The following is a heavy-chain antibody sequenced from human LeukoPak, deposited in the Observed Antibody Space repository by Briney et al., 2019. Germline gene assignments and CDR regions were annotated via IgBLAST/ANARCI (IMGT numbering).Heavy chain of an antibody. D-gene: IGHD5-12*01. Sequence: SETLSLTCTVSGGSISSSSYYWSWIRQPPGKGLEWIGYIYYSGSTNYNPSLKSRVTISVDTSKNQFPLKLSSVTAADTAVYYCARAGVGGWLRFFDYWGQGTLVTVSS. J-gene: IGHJ4*02. V-gene: IGHV4-61*05. CDR1: GGSISSSSYY. CDR3: ARAGVGGWLRFFDY. CDR2: IYYSGST.